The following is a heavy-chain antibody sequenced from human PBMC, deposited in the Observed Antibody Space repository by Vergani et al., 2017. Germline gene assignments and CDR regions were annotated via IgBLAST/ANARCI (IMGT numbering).Heavy chain of an antibody. CDR3: AKHFRGWGIDY. D-gene: IGHD3-16*01. V-gene: IGHV3-30*02. CDR1: GFTLSNYD. CDR2: IQFDGSNQ. Sequence: QVQLVESGGGVVQRGGSLRLSCATSGFTLSNYDMQWIRQGPGKGLEFVAFIQFDGSNQYYADSVKGRFPISRDFSKNTLFLQMNSTGTDDTATYYCAKHFRGWGIDYWGQGAQVIVSS. J-gene: IGHJ4*02.